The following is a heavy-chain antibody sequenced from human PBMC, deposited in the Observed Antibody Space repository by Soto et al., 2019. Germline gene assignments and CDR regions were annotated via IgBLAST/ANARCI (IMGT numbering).Heavy chain of an antibody. CDR3: TRILWSPCRDAFDI. CDR1: AFTFRNYA. CDR2: IGTSGTPT. D-gene: IGHD2-21*01. V-gene: IGHV3-23*01. Sequence: GYLRLSCIASAFTFRNYAMAWVRQAPGEDLEWVSAIGTSGTPTLYADSVKSRFSTSRDDSRNTVSLQMNSLGVEDTATYYCTRILWSPCRDAFDIWGQGTTVTVSS. J-gene: IGHJ6*02.